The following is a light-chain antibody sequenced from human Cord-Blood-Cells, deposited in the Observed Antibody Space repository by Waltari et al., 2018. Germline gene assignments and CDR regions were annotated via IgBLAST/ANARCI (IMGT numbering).Light chain of an antibody. V-gene: IGKV1-5*01. CDR3: QQYNSYSPT. Sequence: DIQMTQSPSTLSASVSDRVTITCRASQSISSWLAWYQQKPGKAPKLLIYDASSWESGVPSRFSGSGSGTEFTLTISSLQPDDFATYYCQQYNSYSPTFGPGTKVDIK. CDR2: DAS. CDR1: QSISSW. J-gene: IGKJ3*01.